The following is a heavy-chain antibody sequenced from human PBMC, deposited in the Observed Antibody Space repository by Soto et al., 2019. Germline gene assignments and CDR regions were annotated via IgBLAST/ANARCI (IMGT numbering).Heavy chain of an antibody. D-gene: IGHD2-15*01. Sequence: ASVKVSCKASGYTFTGYYMHWVRQAPGQGPEWMGWINPNSGGTNYAQKFQGWVTMTRDTSISTAYMELSRLRSDDTAVYYCARDFFGGYCSGGSCRKTNWFDPWGQGTLVTVSS. J-gene: IGHJ5*02. CDR1: GYTFTGYY. CDR2: INPNSGGT. V-gene: IGHV1-2*04. CDR3: ARDFFGGYCSGGSCRKTNWFDP.